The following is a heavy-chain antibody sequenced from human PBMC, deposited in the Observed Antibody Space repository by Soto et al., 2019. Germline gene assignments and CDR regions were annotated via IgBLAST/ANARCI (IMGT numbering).Heavy chain of an antibody. CDR3: ARSDTTSSMNYYHGMDV. J-gene: IGHJ6*02. V-gene: IGHV1-18*04. D-gene: IGHD1-26*01. Sequence: EASAKVSSKASGYTFTTYGISWVRQAPGQALEWMGWMRAYNGNTNYAQKLQGRVTMTTDTSTSTAYMELRSLRSDDTAVYYCARSDTTSSMNYYHGMDVWGQGTTVTVYS. CDR1: GYTFTTYG. CDR2: MRAYNGNT.